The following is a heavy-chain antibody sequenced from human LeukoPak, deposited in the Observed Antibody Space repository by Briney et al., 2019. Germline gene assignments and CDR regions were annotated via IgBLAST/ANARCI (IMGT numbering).Heavy chain of an antibody. CDR1: GFTFSSSV. J-gene: IGHJ4*01. CDR2: ISDDASNK. V-gene: IGHV3-30-3*01. CDR3: AREKSTALFDY. Sequence: GGSLRLSCAASGFTFSSSVMHWVRQAPGKGLEWVAAISDDASNKDYADSVKGRFTISRDNYRNTLYLQMSSLRPEDTAVYYCAREKSTALFDYWGHGTLVTVSS.